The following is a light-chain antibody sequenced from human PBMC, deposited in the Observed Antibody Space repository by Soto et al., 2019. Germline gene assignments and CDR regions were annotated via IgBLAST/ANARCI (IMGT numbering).Light chain of an antibody. CDR2: DAS. Sequence: EIVLTQSPATLSLSPGERATLSCRASQSVSSYLAWYPQKPGQAPRLLIYDASNRATGIPARFSGSGSGTDFTLTISSLEPEDFAVYYCQQRSNWPPWTFDQGTKVEIK. CDR3: QQRSNWPPWT. J-gene: IGKJ1*01. V-gene: IGKV3-11*01. CDR1: QSVSSY.